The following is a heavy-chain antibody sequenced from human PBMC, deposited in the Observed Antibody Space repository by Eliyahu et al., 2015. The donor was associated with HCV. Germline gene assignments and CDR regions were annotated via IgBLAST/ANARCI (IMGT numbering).Heavy chain of an antibody. CDR3: ATDASIIPTTGLGY. V-gene: IGHV3-15*01. CDR1: GFIFSNAW. J-gene: IGHJ4*02. CDR2: IRTKIDGGTT. Sequence: EVQLVESGGGLIKPGGSLRLSCAASGFIFSNAWMNWVRQAPGKGLEWVGRIRTKIDGGTTVYAAPVEGRFTISRDDSKNMLYLQMNSLKTEDTAVYYCATDASIIPTTGLGYWGQGALVTVSS. D-gene: IGHD1-1*01.